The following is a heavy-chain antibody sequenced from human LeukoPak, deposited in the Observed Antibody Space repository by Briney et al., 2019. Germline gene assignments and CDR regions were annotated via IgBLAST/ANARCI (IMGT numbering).Heavy chain of an antibody. CDR3: ARVGSWYFFDY. Sequence: SETLSLTCTVSGGSINSNYWSWIRQPPGEGLEWIAYIDHSGNTNYNPSLKSRVTISRDMSKNQFSLKLTSVTAADTAMYYCARVGSWYFFDYWGQGILVTVSS. D-gene: IGHD6-19*01. CDR2: IDHSGNT. V-gene: IGHV4-59*01. CDR1: GGSINSNY. J-gene: IGHJ4*01.